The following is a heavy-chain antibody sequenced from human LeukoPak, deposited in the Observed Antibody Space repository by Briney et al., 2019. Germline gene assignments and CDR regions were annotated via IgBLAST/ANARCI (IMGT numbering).Heavy chain of an antibody. CDR1: GFTFDDYA. J-gene: IGHJ6*02. D-gene: IGHD1-26*01. CDR2: ISWNSGSI. V-gene: IGHV3-9*01. Sequence: PGRSLRLSCAASGFTFDDYAMHWVRQAPGKGLEWVSGISWNSGSIGYADSVKGRFTISRDNAKNSLYLQMNSLRAEDTALYYCAKSILRRSGSYLDYYYYGMDVWGQGTTVTVSS. CDR3: AKSILRRSGSYLDYYYYGMDV.